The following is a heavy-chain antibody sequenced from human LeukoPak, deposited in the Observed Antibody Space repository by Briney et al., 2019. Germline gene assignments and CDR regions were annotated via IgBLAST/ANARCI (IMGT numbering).Heavy chain of an antibody. D-gene: IGHD3-3*01. CDR1: GGSFSGYY. J-gene: IGHJ6*03. CDR3: ARNWYYDFWSGYLFGFYYTDV. V-gene: IGHV4-34*01. CDR2: INHSGST. Sequence: SETLSLTCAVYGGSFSGYYWSWIRQPPGKGLEWIGEINHSGSTNYNPSLKSRVTISVDTSKNQFSLKLSSVTATGTAVYYCARNWYYDFWSGYLFGFYYTDVWGKGTTVTVSS.